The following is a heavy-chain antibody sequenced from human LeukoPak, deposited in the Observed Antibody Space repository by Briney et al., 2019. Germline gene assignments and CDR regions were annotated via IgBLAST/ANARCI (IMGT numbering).Heavy chain of an antibody. CDR3: ARLNLGYGYFLEATKHDY. V-gene: IGHV3-30-3*01. J-gene: IGHJ4*02. CDR2: ISYDDGTNK. CDR1: GFTFSTYP. D-gene: IGHD5-18*01. Sequence: GRSLRLSCAASGFTFSTYPMHWVRQAPGKGLERVPVISYDDGTNKYYADSVKGRFTIARDNSKNTLYLQMNSLRAEDTAVYYCARLNLGYGYFLEATKHDYWGQGTLVTVSS.